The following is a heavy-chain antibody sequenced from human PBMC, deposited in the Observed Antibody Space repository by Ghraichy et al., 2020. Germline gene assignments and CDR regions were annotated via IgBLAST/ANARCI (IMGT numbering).Heavy chain of an antibody. V-gene: IGHV3-33*01. CDR1: GFTFSSYG. CDR2: ICYDGSNK. J-gene: IGHJ6*01. D-gene: IGHD6-13*01. CDR3: ARDGAAAAGTGTYYYYYGMDV. Sequence: GGSLRLSCAASGFTFSSYGMHWVRQAPGKGLEWVAVICYDGSNKYYADSVKGRFTNSRDNSKNTLYLQMNSLRAEDTAVYYCARDGAAAAGTGTYYYYYGMDVWGQGTKVPVSS.